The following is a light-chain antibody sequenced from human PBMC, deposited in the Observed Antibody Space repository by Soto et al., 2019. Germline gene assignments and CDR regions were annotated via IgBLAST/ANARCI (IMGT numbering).Light chain of an antibody. CDR2: STS. CDR3: LVYYDGAWV. CDR1: TGAVTSGYY. V-gene: IGLV7-43*01. Sequence: QSVVTQEPSLTVSPGGTVTLTCASSTGAVTSGYYTNWFQQKPEQSPRPLIYSTSNKHSWTPTRFSGSLLGDRAALTLSGVQPEDEADYYCLVYYDGAWVFGGGTKLTVL. J-gene: IGLJ3*02.